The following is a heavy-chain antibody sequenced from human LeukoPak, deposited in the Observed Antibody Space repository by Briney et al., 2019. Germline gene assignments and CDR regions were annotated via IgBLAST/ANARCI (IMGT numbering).Heavy chain of an antibody. CDR3: ARVPSSGWYGGFYFDY. CDR2: IYTSGST. Sequence: SETLSLTCTVSGGSISSGSYYWSWIRQPAGKGLEWIGRIYTSGSTNYNPSLKSRVTISVDTSKNQFSLKLSSETAADTAVYYCARVPSSGWYGGFYFDYWGQGTLVTVSS. V-gene: IGHV4-61*02. J-gene: IGHJ4*02. CDR1: GGSISSGSYY. D-gene: IGHD6-19*01.